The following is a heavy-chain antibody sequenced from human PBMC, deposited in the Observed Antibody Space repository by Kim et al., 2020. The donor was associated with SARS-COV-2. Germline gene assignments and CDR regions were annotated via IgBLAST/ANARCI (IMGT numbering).Heavy chain of an antibody. J-gene: IGHJ4*02. CDR2: VKLDASEK. CDR1: GVSFRSYW. Sequence: GGSLRLSCAASGVSFRSYWMSWVRQAQRNGLEWEANVKLDASEKNYMDPVKGRFTISRDNAKNSLSLHMNSRRADDTAVYYCVSTNTFDDWGQGTRVTVSS. CDR3: VSTNTFDD. V-gene: IGHV3-7*03. D-gene: IGHD1-1*01.